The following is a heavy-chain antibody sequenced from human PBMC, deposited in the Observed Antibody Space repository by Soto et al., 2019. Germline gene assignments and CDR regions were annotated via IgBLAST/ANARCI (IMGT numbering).Heavy chain of an antibody. CDR1: GGSFSGYY. Sequence: PSETLSLTCAVYGGSFSGYYWSWIRQPPGKGLEWIGEINHSGSTNYNPSLKSRVTISVDTSKNQFSLKLSSVTAADTAVYYCARGLGSSRAGWFDPWGQGTLVTVS. J-gene: IGHJ5*02. CDR2: INHSGST. D-gene: IGHD6-13*01. V-gene: IGHV4-34*01. CDR3: ARGLGSSRAGWFDP.